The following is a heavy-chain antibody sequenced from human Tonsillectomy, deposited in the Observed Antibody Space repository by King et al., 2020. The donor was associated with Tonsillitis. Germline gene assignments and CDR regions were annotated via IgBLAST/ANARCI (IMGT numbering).Heavy chain of an antibody. V-gene: IGHV4-39*01. D-gene: IGHD3-10*01. J-gene: IGHJ5*02. CDR3: ARHRVWFGEGGWFDP. Sequence: QLQESGPGLVKPSETLSLTCTVSGGSISSSSYYWGWIRQPPGKGLEWIGSIYYSGSTYYNPSLKSRVTISVDTSKNQFSLKLSSVTAADTAVYYCARHRVWFGEGGWFDPWGQGTLVTVSS. CDR1: GGSISSSSYY. CDR2: IYYSGST.